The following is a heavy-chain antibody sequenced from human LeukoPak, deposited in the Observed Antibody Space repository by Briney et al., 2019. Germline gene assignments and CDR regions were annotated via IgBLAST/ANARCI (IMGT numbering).Heavy chain of an antibody. CDR3: ARPSSPFAAFDI. CDR1: GGSISSSSYY. J-gene: IGHJ3*02. V-gene: IGHV4-61*02. Sequence: SETLSLTCTVSGGSISSSSYYWSWIRQPAGKGLEWIGRIYTSGSTNYNPSLKSRVTMSVDTSKNQFSLKLSSVTAADTAVYYCARPSSPFAAFDIWGQGTMVTVSS. D-gene: IGHD6-13*01. CDR2: IYTSGST.